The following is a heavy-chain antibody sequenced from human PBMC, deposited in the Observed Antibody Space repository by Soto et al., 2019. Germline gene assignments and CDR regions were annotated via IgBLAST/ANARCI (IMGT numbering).Heavy chain of an antibody. V-gene: IGHV4-34*01. Sequence: QVQLQQWGAGLLKPSEILSLTCAVSSGPFSGYYWSWIRQSPGKGLEWIGEISHSGSTNYNPSLKSRVTISVDTSKNQFSLKLSSVTAADTAVYYCAISYITNDAFDIWGQGTLVTVSS. J-gene: IGHJ3*02. CDR2: ISHSGST. D-gene: IGHD1-1*01. CDR1: SGPFSGYY. CDR3: AISYITNDAFDI.